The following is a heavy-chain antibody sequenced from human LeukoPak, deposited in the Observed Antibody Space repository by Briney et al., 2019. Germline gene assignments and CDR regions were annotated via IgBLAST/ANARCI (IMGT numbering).Heavy chain of an antibody. CDR2: INPSGGST. D-gene: IGHD2-15*01. J-gene: IGHJ5*02. V-gene: IGHV1-46*01. Sequence: ASVKVSCKASGYSFTSHYMHWVRQAPGQGLEWMGIINPSGGSTSYAQKFQGRVTMTRDMSTSTVYMELSSLRSEDTAVYYCARGYCSGGSCYLNWFDPWGQGTLVTVSS. CDR3: ARGYCSGGSCYLNWFDP. CDR1: GYSFTSHY.